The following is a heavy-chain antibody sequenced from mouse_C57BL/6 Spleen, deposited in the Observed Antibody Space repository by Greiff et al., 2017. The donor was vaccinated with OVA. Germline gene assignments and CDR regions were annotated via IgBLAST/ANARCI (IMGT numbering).Heavy chain of an antibody. CDR3: ARDTVVAPYYFDY. Sequence: EVQLQQSGPVLVKPGASVKMSCKASGYTFTDYYMNWVKQSPGKSLEWIGVINPYNGGTSYNQKFKGKATLTVDKSSSTAYMELNSLTSEDSAVYYCARDTVVAPYYFDYWGQGTTLTVSS. J-gene: IGHJ2*01. CDR2: INPYNGGT. V-gene: IGHV1-19*01. D-gene: IGHD1-1*01. CDR1: GYTFTDYY.